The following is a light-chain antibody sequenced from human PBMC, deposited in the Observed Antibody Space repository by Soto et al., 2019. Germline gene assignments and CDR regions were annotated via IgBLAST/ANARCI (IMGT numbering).Light chain of an antibody. V-gene: IGKV4-1*01. CDR3: QQYYGTPRT. Sequence: DIVMTQSPDSLAVSLGERATINCKSSQSVLYSSINKNYLAWYQQKPGQPPKLLIYWASTRESGVPDRFSGSGSETDFTLTISSLQAEDVAVYYCQQYYGTPRTFGQWTRVEIK. CDR1: QSVLYSSINKNY. CDR2: WAS. J-gene: IGKJ1*01.